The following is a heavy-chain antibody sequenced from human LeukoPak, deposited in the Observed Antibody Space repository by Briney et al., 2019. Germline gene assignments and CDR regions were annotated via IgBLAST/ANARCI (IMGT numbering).Heavy chain of an antibody. J-gene: IGHJ6*03. CDR3: ARVGCSSTSWICYYYYMDV. CDR2: LSYDGNNQ. D-gene: IGHD2-2*01. CDR1: GFSFSTYT. Sequence: PGGSLRLSCTASGFSFSTYTMHWVRQAPGKGLEWVALLSYDGNNQYYADSVKDRLTLSRDNSQNTLYLQMNSLRAEDTAVYYCARVGCSSTSWICYYYYMDVWGKGTTVTVSS. V-gene: IGHV3-30-3*01.